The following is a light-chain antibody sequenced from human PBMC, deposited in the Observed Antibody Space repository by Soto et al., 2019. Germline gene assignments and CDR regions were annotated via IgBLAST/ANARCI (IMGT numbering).Light chain of an antibody. CDR2: GAS. V-gene: IGKV3-20*01. CDR3: QQYGSSPPIT. J-gene: IGKJ5*01. CDR1: QSVSSSY. Sequence: EIVMTHSPATLSVSXCERATXXXXAXQSVSSSYLAWYQQKPGQAPRLLIYGASSRATGIPDRFSGSGSGTDFTLTISRLEPEDFAVYYCQQYGSSPPITFGQGTRLEIK.